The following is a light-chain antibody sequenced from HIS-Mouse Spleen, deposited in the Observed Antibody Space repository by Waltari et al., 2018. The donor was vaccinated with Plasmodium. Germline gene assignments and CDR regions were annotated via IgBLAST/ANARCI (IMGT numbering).Light chain of an antibody. CDR3: QQSYSTPPYT. CDR2: AAS. V-gene: IGKV1-39*01. CDR1: QSISSY. Sequence: DIQMTQSPSSLSASVGARVTITCRASQSISSYLNWYQQKPGKAHKLLIYAASSLQSGVPSRFSGSGSGTDFTLTISSLQPEDFATYYCQQSYSTPPYTFGQGTKLEIK. J-gene: IGKJ2*01.